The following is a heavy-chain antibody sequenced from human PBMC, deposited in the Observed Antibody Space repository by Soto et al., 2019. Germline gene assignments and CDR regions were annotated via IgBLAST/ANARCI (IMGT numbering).Heavy chain of an antibody. CDR2: ISGSGGST. V-gene: IGHV3-23*01. Sequence: EVQLLESGGGLVQPGGSLRLSCAASGFTFSSYAMSWVRQAPGKGLEWVSAISGSGGSTYYADSVKGRFTISRDNSKNTLYLQMHSLRAEDTAVYYSAKARYCSSSSCYFQHWGQGTLVTVSS. D-gene: IGHD2-2*01. CDR1: GFTFSSYA. J-gene: IGHJ1*01. CDR3: AKARYCSSSSCYFQH.